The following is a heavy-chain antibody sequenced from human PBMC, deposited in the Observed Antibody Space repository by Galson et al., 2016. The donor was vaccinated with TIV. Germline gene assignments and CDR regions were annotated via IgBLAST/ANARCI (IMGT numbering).Heavy chain of an antibody. D-gene: IGHD3-22*01. CDR2: IDWDDDK. V-gene: IGHV2-70*11. CDR3: ARISGYYDRSGQYSPGSFDY. Sequence: PALVKPTQTLTLTCTFSGFSLNTDGMCVNWIRQPPGKALEWLARIDWDDDKSYTSSLKTRLTISKDTSKNQVVLTMTNMDPVDTATYYCARISGYYDRSGQYSPGSFDYWGQGTPVTVSS. J-gene: IGHJ4*02. CDR1: GFSLNTDGMC.